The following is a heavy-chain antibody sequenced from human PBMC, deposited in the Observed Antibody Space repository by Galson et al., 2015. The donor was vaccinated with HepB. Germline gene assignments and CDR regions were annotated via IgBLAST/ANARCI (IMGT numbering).Heavy chain of an antibody. CDR3: AKDGCGPISCGP. J-gene: IGHJ4*02. CDR2: ISGSGTAS. Sequence: SLRLSCAASGFTFSSYSMSWVRQAPGRGLEWVSAISGSGTASYYADSVRGRFTVSRDDYKRTLYLQMNSLRVEDTATYYCAKDGCGPISCGPWGQGTLVTVSS. D-gene: IGHD2-15*01. CDR1: GFTFSSYS. V-gene: IGHV3-23*01.